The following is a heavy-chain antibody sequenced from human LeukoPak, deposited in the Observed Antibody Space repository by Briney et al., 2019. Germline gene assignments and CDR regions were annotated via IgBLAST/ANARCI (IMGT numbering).Heavy chain of an antibody. Sequence: SETLSLTCTVSGGSITYYYWSWIRQPAGKGLEWIGRVSSTENTNYNPSLRSRVTISPDKSKDQFSLKLTSVTAADTAVYYCARQSGGSYVYFDYWGQGALVTVSS. CDR1: GGSITYYY. CDR3: ARQSGGSYVYFDY. V-gene: IGHV4-4*07. CDR2: VSSTENT. D-gene: IGHD3-22*01. J-gene: IGHJ4*02.